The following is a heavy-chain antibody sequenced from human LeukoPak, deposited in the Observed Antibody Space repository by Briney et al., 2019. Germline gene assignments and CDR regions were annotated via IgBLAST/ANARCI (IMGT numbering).Heavy chain of an antibody. Sequence: PSETLSLTCTVSGYSISSGYYWGWIRQPPGKGLEWIGSIYHSGSTYYNPSLKSRVTISVDTSKNQFSLKLSSVTAADTAVYYCARDYYGDKNPSWGQGTLVTVSS. V-gene: IGHV4-38-2*02. CDR1: GYSISSGYY. CDR3: ARDYYGDKNPS. CDR2: IYHSGST. D-gene: IGHD4-17*01. J-gene: IGHJ5*02.